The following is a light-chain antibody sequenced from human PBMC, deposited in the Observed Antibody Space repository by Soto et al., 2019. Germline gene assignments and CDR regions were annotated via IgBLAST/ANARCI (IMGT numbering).Light chain of an antibody. J-gene: IGKJ4*01. CDR3: QQRSNWPRTT. CDR1: QSVINN. Sequence: EIVMTQSPATLSVSPGERVTLSFRASQSVINNLAWYQQKPGQAPRLLIYRASTSATGIPARFSGSGSGTDFTLTISSLEPEDFAVYYCQQRSNWPRTTFGGGTKVDIK. CDR2: RAS. V-gene: IGKV3-11*01.